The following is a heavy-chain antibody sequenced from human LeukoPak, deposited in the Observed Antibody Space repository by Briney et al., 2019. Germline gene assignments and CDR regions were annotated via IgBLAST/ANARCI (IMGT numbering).Heavy chain of an antibody. CDR2: IKQDGSTK. CDR1: GFTFTNSW. Sequence: GGSLRLSCAASGFTFTNSWMAWVRQAPGKGREWVANIKQDGSTKHYVDSLKGRLTISRDNPKNSLCLQMNNLRADDTAVYYCTRDTDGSLDYWGQGILVTVAS. J-gene: IGHJ4*02. CDR3: TRDTDGSLDY. D-gene: IGHD1-26*01. V-gene: IGHV3-7*01.